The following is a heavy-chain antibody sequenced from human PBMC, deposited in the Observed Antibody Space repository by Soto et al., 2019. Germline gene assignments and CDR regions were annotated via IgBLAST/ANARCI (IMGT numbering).Heavy chain of an antibody. CDR1: GYTFPSYY. CDR2: INPSGGST. J-gene: IGHJ3*02. Sequence: ASVKVSCKASGYTFPSYYMHWVRQAPGQGLEWMGIINPSGGSTSYAQKFQGRVTMTRDTSTSTVYVELSSLRSEDTAVYYCARGEPYDSSGYSLAAGSFGIWGQGTMFPAS. V-gene: IGHV1-46*01. D-gene: IGHD3-22*01. CDR3: ARGEPYDSSGYSLAAGSFGI.